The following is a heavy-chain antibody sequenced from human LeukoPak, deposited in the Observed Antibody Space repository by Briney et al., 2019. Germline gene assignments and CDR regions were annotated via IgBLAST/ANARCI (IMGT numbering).Heavy chain of an antibody. V-gene: IGHV1-18*01. D-gene: IGHD2-2*01. CDR3: ARDSCSSTSCSYYYMDV. J-gene: IGHJ6*03. Sequence: GASVKISCKASGYTFTSYGISWVRQAPGQGLEWMGWISAYNGITNYAQKLQGRVTMTTDTSTSTAYMELRSLRSDDTAVYYCARDSCSSTSCSYYYMDVWGKGTTVTVSS. CDR1: GYTFTSYG. CDR2: ISAYNGIT.